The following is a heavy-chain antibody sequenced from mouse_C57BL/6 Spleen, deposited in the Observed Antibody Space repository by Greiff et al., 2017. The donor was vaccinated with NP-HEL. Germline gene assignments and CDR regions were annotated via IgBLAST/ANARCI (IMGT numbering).Heavy chain of an antibody. CDR3: AREYGSYAMDY. CDR2: INPGSGGT. J-gene: IGHJ4*01. V-gene: IGHV1-54*01. CDR1: GYAFTNYL. D-gene: IGHD2-2*01. Sequence: VQLQQSGAELVRPGTSVKVSCKASGYAFTNYLIEWVKQRPGQGLEWIGVINPGSGGTNYNEKFKGKATLTADKSSSTAYMQLSSLTSEDSAVYFCAREYGSYAMDYWGQGTSVTVSS.